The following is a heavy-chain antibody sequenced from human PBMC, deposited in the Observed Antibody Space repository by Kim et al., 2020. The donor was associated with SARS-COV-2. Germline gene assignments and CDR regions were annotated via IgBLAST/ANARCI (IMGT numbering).Heavy chain of an antibody. Sequence: ASVKVSCKASGYTFTGYYMHWVRQAPGQGLEWMGRIDPNSGGTNYAQKFQGRVTMTGDTSISTAYMELSRLRSDYTAVYYCANAVALPYYGLDVWGQGTTVTVSS. J-gene: IGHJ6*02. CDR1: GYTFTGYY. CDR3: ANAVALPYYGLDV. V-gene: IGHV1-2*06. CDR2: IDPNSGGT. D-gene: IGHD6-19*01.